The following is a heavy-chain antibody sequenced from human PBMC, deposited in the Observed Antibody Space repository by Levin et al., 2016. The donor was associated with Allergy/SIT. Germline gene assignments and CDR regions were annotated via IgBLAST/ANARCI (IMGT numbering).Heavy chain of an antibody. D-gene: IGHD1-26*01. J-gene: IGHJ4*02. CDR3: ATTSGSSDY. CDR1: GLTFSDYA. CDR2: IRNLAIAT. Sequence: GGSLRLSCAASGLTFSDYAMRWVRQAPGKGLEWVASIRNLAIATHYADSVRGRFIISRDDARNTLYLQMNSLRVDDTATYYCATTSGSSDYWGQGTLVTVSS. V-gene: IGHV3-23*01.